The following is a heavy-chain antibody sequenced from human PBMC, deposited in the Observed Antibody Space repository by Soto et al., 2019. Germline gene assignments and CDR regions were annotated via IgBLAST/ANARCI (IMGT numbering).Heavy chain of an antibody. CDR3: ARTKSTPFWTGYYYYGMDV. Sequence: SETLSLTCTVSGGSISSSTHFWGWIRQPPGKGLEWIGTIYYSGSTYYNPSLKSRLTISVDTAKNQFSLKLSSVTAADTAVYYCARTKSTPFWTGYYYYGMDVWGQGTTVT. D-gene: IGHD3-3*01. J-gene: IGHJ6*01. CDR2: IYYSGST. V-gene: IGHV4-39*01. CDR1: GGSISSSTHF.